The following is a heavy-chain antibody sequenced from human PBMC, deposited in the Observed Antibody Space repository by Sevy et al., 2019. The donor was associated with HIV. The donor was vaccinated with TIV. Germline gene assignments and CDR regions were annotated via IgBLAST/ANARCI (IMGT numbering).Heavy chain of an antibody. J-gene: IGHJ6*03. D-gene: IGHD4-4*01. CDR1: GGTFSSYA. Sequence: ASVKVSCKASGGTFSSYAISWVRQAPGQGLEWMGGIIPIFGTANYAQKFQGRVTITADESTSTAYMELRSLSSEDTAVYYCARAGDYSKHYYYYYMDVWDKGTTVTVSS. CDR2: IIPIFGTA. CDR3: ARAGDYSKHYYYYYMDV. V-gene: IGHV1-69*13.